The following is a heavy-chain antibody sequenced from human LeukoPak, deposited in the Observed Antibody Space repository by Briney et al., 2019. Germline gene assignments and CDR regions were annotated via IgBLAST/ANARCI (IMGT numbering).Heavy chain of an antibody. CDR2: ISSGSGYI. CDR3: ARRAWFGESPSDY. CDR1: GFTFSSYS. D-gene: IGHD3-10*01. Sequence: GGSLRLSCVASGFTFSSYSMDWVRQAPGKGLEWVSSISSGSGYIYYADSMEGRFTISRDNAKNSLYLQMNSLRAEDTAVYYCARRAWFGESPSDYWGQGSLVTVSS. V-gene: IGHV3-21*06. J-gene: IGHJ4*02.